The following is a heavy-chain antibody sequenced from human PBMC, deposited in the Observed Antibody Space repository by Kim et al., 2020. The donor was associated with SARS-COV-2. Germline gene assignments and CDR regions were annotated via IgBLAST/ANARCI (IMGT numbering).Heavy chain of an antibody. J-gene: IGHJ6*02. D-gene: IGHD3-10*01. CDR1: GFTFSSYA. Sequence: GGSLRLSCAASGFTFSSYAMHWVRQAPGKGLEWVAVISYDGSNKYYADSVKGRFTIPRDNTKKTLYLQMNSLRPEDTAVYYCASETRKDDTLWYGGLYYYSGMYLWGQGTTVTVSS. CDR3: ASETRKDDTLWYGGLYYYSGMYL. CDR2: ISYDGSNK. V-gene: IGHV3-30*04.